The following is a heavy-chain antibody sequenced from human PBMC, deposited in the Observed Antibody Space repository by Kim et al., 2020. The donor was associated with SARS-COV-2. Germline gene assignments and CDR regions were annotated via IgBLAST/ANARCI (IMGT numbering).Heavy chain of an antibody. V-gene: IGHV4-34*01. J-gene: IGHJ4*02. CDR3: ARGHRYRYGYNSYFDY. Sequence: SETLSLTCAVYGGSFSGYYWSWIRQPPGKGLEWIGEINHSGSTNYNPSLKSRVTISVDTSKNQFSLKLSSVTAADTAVYYCARGHRYRYGYNSYFDYWGQGTLVTVSS. CDR1: GGSFSGYY. D-gene: IGHD5-18*01. CDR2: INHSGST.